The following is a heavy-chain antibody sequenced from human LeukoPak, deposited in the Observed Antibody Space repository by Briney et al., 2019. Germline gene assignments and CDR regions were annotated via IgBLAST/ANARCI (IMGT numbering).Heavy chain of an antibody. CDR1: GFTFSSYS. V-gene: IGHV3-48*02. CDR3: ARDFTQYYDILTGYSRVGYFDL. D-gene: IGHD3-9*01. J-gene: IGHJ2*01. CDR2: ISSSSSTI. Sequence: GGSLRLSCAASGFTFSSYSMNWVRQAPGKGLEWVSYISSSSSTIYYADSVKGRFTISRDNAKNSLYLQMNSLRDEDTAVYYCARDFTQYYDILTGYSRVGYFDLWGRGTLVTVSS.